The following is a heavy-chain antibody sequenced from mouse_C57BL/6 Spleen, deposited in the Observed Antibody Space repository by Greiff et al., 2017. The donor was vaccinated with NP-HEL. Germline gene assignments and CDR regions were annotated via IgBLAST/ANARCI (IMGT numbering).Heavy chain of an antibody. V-gene: IGHV1-53*01. J-gene: IGHJ2*01. CDR2: INPSNGGT. Sequence: QVQLQQPGTELVKPGASVKLSCKASGYTFTSYWMHWVKQRPGQGLEWIGNINPSNGGTNYNEKFKSKATLTVDKSSSTAYMQLSSLTSEDSAVYYCARWPPHYYGSSYFDYWGQGTTLTVSS. CDR1: GYTFTSYW. D-gene: IGHD1-1*01. CDR3: ARWPPHYYGSSYFDY.